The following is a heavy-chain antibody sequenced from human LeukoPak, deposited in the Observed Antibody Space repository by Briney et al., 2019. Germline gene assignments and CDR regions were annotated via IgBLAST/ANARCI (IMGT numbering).Heavy chain of an antibody. CDR3: ARDTSEEYQLLYNWFDP. D-gene: IGHD2-2*02. Sequence: SETLSLTCTASGYSISSGYYWGWIRQPPGKGLEWIGSIYHSGSTYYNPSLKSRVTISVDTSKNQFSLKLSSVTAADTAVYYCARDTSEEYQLLYNWFDPWGQGTLVTVSS. CDR2: IYHSGST. J-gene: IGHJ5*02. CDR1: GYSISSGYY. V-gene: IGHV4-38-2*02.